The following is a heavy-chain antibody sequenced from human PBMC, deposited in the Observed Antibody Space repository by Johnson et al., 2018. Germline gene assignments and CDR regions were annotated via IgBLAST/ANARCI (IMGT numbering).Heavy chain of an antibody. J-gene: IGHJ6*03. CDR3: ARGFLYNWNSDYMDV. CDR2: INHSGST. Sequence: QVQLQQWGAGLLKPSETLSLTCAVYGGSFSGYYWSWIRQPPGKGLAWIGEINHSGSTNYNPSLKSRVTISVDTSKNQFSLKLSSLTAADTAVYYCARGFLYNWNSDYMDVGGKGTTVTVSS. CDR1: GGSFSGYY. D-gene: IGHD1-7*01. V-gene: IGHV4-34*01.